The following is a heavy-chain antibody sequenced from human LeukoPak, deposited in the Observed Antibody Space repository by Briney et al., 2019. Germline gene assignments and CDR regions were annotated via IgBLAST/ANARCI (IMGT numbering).Heavy chain of an antibody. CDR1: GGSISSSSYY. V-gene: IGHV4-39*01. Sequence: SETLSLTCTVSGGSISSSSYYWGWIRQPPGKGLEWIGNIYYSRSTHYSPSLKSRVTISVDTSKNQFSLKLSSVAAADTAVYYCAKGLSMIVVVVHDWYFDLWGRGTLVTVSS. D-gene: IGHD3-22*01. CDR2: IYYSRST. J-gene: IGHJ2*01. CDR3: AKGLSMIVVVVHDWYFDL.